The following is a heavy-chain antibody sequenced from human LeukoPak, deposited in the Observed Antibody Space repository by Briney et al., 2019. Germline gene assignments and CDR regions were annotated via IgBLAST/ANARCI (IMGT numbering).Heavy chain of an antibody. Sequence: GASVKVSCKASGGTFSSYDISWVRQAPGQGLEWMGRIIPILGIANYAQKFQGRVTITADKSTSTAYMELSSLRSEDTAVYYCARFCSSTSYGPDYWGQGTLVTVSS. D-gene: IGHD2-2*01. CDR1: GGTFSSYD. CDR3: ARFCSSTSYGPDY. J-gene: IGHJ4*02. CDR2: IIPILGIA. V-gene: IGHV1-69*04.